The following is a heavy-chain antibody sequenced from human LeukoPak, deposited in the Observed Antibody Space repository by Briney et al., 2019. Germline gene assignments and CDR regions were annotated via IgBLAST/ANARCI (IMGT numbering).Heavy chain of an antibody. CDR1: GGSISSGDYY. CDR3: ARDNMGAEIDY. D-gene: IGHD1-26*01. J-gene: IGHJ4*02. CDR2: IYYSGST. Sequence: PSETLSLTCTVSGGSISSGDYYWSWIRQPPGKGLEWIGYIYYSGSTYYNPSLKSRVTISVDTSKNQFSLKLSSVTAADTAVYYCARDNMGAEIDYWGQGTLVTVSS. V-gene: IGHV4-30-4*01.